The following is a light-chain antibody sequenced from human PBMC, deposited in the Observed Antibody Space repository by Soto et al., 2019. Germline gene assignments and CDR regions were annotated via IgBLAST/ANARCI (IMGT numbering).Light chain of an antibody. CDR2: EVS. Sequence: QSALTQPASVSGSPGQSITISCTGTSSDVGSYNLVSWYQQHPGKAPKLMIYEVSKRPSGVSNRFSGSKSGNTASLPSSGLQAEDQAHYYCCSYAGSSTGVFGGGTTLTVL. V-gene: IGLV2-23*02. J-gene: IGLJ3*02. CDR1: SSDVGSYNL. CDR3: CSYAGSSTGV.